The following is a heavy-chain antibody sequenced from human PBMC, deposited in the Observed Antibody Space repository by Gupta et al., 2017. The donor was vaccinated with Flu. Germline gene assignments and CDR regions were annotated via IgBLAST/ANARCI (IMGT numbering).Heavy chain of an antibody. CDR3: AREQKQWLDYYGMDV. CDR2: ISSSSSTI. CDR1: GFTFSSYS. V-gene: IGHV3-48*02. D-gene: IGHD6-19*01. J-gene: IGHJ6*02. Sequence: EVQLVESGGGLVQPGGSLRLSCAASGFTFSSYSMNWVRQAPGKGLGWVSYISSSSSTIYYADSVKGRFTISRDNAKNSLYLQMNSLRDEDTAVYYCAREQKQWLDYYGMDVWGQGTTVTVSS.